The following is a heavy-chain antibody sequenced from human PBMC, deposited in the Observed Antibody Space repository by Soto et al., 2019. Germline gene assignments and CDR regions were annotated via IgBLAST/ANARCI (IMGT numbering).Heavy chain of an antibody. CDR3: AEDRKYYYGMDV. D-gene: IGHD2-15*01. CDR2: INHSGST. J-gene: IGHJ6*02. CDR1: GGSFSGYY. V-gene: IGHV4-34*01. Sequence: PSETLSLTCAVYGGSFSGYYWSWIRQPPGKGLEWIGEINHSGSTNYNPSLKSRVTISVDTSKNQFSLKLSSVTAADTAVYYCAEDRKYYYGMDVWGQGTTVTVSS.